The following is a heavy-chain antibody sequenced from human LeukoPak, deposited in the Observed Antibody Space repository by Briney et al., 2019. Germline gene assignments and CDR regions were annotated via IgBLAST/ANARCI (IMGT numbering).Heavy chain of an antibody. J-gene: IGHJ5*02. V-gene: IGHV3-33*01. Sequence: PGRSLRLSCAASGFTFSGYGMHWVRQAPGKGLEWVAVIWFDGSNKYCADSVKGRFTISRDNSKNTLYLQMNSLRAEDTAVYYCARLEVRGVIGPWGQGTLVTVSS. D-gene: IGHD3-10*01. CDR1: GFTFSGYG. CDR2: IWFDGSNK. CDR3: ARLEVRGVIGP.